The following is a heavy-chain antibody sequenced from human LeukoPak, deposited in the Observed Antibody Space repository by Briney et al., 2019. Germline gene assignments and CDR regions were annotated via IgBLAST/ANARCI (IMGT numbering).Heavy chain of an antibody. J-gene: IGHJ3*02. CDR1: GYTFTGYY. CDR2: INPNSGGT. D-gene: IGHD3-3*01. Sequence: ASVKVSCKASGYTFTGYYMHWVRQAPGQGLEWMGWINPNSGGTNYAQKFQGRVTMTRDTSISTAYMELSRLRSDDTAVYYCARTQQYYDFWSWGDAFDIWGQGTMVTASS. V-gene: IGHV1-2*02. CDR3: ARTQQYYDFWSWGDAFDI.